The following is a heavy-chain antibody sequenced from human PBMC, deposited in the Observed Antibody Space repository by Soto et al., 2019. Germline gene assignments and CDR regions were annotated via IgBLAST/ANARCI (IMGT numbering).Heavy chain of an antibody. CDR1: GFSFSSYV. CDR3: AKGVASAGTVDFSEY. V-gene: IGHV3-23*01. D-gene: IGHD6-13*01. Sequence: EVQLLESGGGQVQPGGSLRLSCAASGFSFSSYVMSWVRQAPGKGLEWVSGISGSGGSTYYADSVKGRFTISRDNSKNTVYLQMNSLRAEDTAVYYCAKGVASAGTVDFSEYWGQGTLVTVSS. J-gene: IGHJ4*02. CDR2: ISGSGGST.